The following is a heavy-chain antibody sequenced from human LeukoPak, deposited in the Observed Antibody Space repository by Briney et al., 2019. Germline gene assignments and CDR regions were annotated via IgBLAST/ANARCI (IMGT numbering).Heavy chain of an antibody. V-gene: IGHV3-7*05. CDR1: GFTFSIYW. J-gene: IGHJ6*02. Sequence: PGGSLRLSCAASGFTFSIYWMSWVRQAPGKGLEWVASIKYDGSEKYYVDSVKGRFTVARDNAKNSLYLQMNSLRAEDTAVYHCAKGHYGMDVWGQGTTVTVSS. CDR3: AKGHYGMDV. CDR2: IKYDGSEK.